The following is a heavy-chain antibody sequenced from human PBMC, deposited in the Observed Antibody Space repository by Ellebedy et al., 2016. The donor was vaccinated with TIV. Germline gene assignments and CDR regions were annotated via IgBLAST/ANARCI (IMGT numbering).Heavy chain of an antibody. D-gene: IGHD1-14*01. Sequence: GESLKISCAASGFIFSDFYMIWIRQAPGKGLEWVSYISSDGSLIYYADSVKGRFTISRDNARNSLYLQMNSLRAEDTAIYYCARDTRFIDHQHNWFDPWGQGTLVTVSS. J-gene: IGHJ5*02. CDR3: ARDTRFIDHQHNWFDP. CDR2: ISSDGSLI. V-gene: IGHV3-11*01. CDR1: GFIFSDFY.